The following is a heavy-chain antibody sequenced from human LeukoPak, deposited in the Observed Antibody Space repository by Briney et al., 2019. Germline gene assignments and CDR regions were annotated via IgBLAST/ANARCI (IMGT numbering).Heavy chain of an antibody. V-gene: IGHV3-11*01. D-gene: IGHD3-22*01. CDR1: GFTFSDYD. Sequence: PGGSLRLSCSASGFTFSDYDMNWIRQAPGKGLDWVSYIRSDGSTIYDADSVKGRFFISRDNARNSLYLQMNSLRAEDTAVYYCAREGRGYYGDFDYWDQGTLVTVSS. CDR2: IRSDGSTI. J-gene: IGHJ4*02. CDR3: AREGRGYYGDFDY.